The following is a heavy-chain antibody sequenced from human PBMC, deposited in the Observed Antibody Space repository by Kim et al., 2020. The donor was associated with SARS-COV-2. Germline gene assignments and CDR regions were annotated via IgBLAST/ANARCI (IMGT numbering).Heavy chain of an antibody. CDR3: ASRRGYSYGFYFDY. D-gene: IGHD5-18*01. J-gene: IGHJ4*02. Sequence: QSRKSRVTISVDTSKNQFSLKLSSVTAADTAVYYCASRRGYSYGFYFDYWGQGTLVTVSS. V-gene: IGHV4-39*01.